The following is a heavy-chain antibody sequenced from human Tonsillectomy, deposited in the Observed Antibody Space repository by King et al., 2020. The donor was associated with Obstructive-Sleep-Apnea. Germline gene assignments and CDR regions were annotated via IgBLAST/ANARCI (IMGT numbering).Heavy chain of an antibody. J-gene: IGHJ4*02. CDR3: ARDSGGWPYFDY. Sequence: EVQLVESGGGLVQPGGSLRLSCAASGFTFSSYSMNWVRQAPGKGLEWISYISSSRSTINYADSVKGRFTISRDNAKNSLYLLMISLRAEDTAVYYCARDSGGWPYFDYWGQGTLVTVSS. D-gene: IGHD3-16*01. CDR1: GFTFSSYS. V-gene: IGHV3-48*04. CDR2: ISSSRSTI.